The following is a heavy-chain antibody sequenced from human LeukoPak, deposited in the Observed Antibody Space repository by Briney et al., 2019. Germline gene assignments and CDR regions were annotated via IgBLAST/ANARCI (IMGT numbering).Heavy chain of an antibody. Sequence: PGGSLRLSCAASGFTFSSSAMSWVRQAPGKGLEWVSAISNNGGYTYYADSVQGRFTISRDNSKSTLCLQMNSLRAGDTAVYYCAKVALIEYFDYWGQGTLVTVSS. CDR1: GFTFSSSA. V-gene: IGHV3-23*01. CDR2: ISNNGGYT. J-gene: IGHJ4*02. D-gene: IGHD3-16*01. CDR3: AKVALIEYFDY.